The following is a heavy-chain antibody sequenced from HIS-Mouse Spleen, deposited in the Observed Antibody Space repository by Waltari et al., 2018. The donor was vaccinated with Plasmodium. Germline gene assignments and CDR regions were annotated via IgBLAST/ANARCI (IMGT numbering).Heavy chain of an antibody. CDR2: VTGYKGNT. Sequence: QVQLVQSGAEGKRPGASVKVSCKASGYTFSSYGISWGRRAPGQGLGWMGWVTGYKGNTNYAQKVQRRVTMTTDTSTSTAYMELRSLRSDDTAVYYCARLLPWVHGHFDYWGQGTLVTVSS. D-gene: IGHD1-26*01. CDR3: ARLLPWVHGHFDY. CDR1: GYTFSSYG. V-gene: IGHV1-18*01. J-gene: IGHJ4*02.